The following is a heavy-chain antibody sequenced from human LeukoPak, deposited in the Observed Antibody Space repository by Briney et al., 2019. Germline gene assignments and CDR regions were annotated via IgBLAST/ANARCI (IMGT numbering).Heavy chain of an antibody. CDR1: GFTFSSYA. CDR3: AKSAVGGARATPDAFDI. J-gene: IGHJ3*02. V-gene: IGHV3-23*01. D-gene: IGHD1-26*01. Sequence: QPGGSLRLSCAASGFTFSSYAMSWVRQAPGKGLEWVSAISGSGGSTYYADSVKGRFTISRDNSKNTLYLQMNSLRAEDTAVYYCAKSAVGGARATPDAFDIWGQGTMVTVSS. CDR2: ISGSGGST.